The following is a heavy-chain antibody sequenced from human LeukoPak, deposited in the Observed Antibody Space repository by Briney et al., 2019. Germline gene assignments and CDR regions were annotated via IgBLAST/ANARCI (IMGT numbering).Heavy chain of an antibody. CDR3: ARDGGTIPTVINHAFDY. CDR1: GFSFSTSA. D-gene: IGHD3-3*01. CDR2: ISYDGSRK. Sequence: GGSLRLSCVVSGFSFSTSAIHWVRHAPGKGPEWVGFISYDGSRKYYADSVKGRFTISRHNSKNTLYLQMNSLRAEDTAMYYCARDGGTIPTVINHAFDYWGQGTLVTASS. J-gene: IGHJ4*02. V-gene: IGHV3-30*01.